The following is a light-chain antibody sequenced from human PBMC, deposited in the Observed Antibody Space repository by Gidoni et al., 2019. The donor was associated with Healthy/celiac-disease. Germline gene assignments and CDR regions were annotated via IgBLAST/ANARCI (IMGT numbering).Light chain of an antibody. J-gene: IGKJ1*01. CDR2: AAS. CDR1: QGISSY. V-gene: IGKV1-8*01. Sequence: RMTQSPSSFSASTGDRVTITCRASQGISSYLAWYQQKPGNAPKLLIYAASTLQSGVPSRFSGSGSGTDFTLTISCLQSEDFATYYCQKYYSYPRTFGKGTKVEIK. CDR3: QKYYSYPRT.